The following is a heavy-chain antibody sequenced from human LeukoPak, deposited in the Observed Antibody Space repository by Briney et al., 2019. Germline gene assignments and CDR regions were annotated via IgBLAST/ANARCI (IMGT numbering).Heavy chain of an antibody. J-gene: IGHJ5*02. CDR2: ISSSSSYI. CDR3: ARVLRGSGSYET. V-gene: IGHV3-21*01. D-gene: IGHD3-10*01. Sequence: GGSLRLSCAASGFTFSSYAMSWVRQAPGEGLEWVSSISSSSSYIYYADSVKGRFTISRDNAKNSLYLQMNSLRAEDTAVYYCARVLRGSGSYETWGQGTLVTVSS. CDR1: GFTFSSYA.